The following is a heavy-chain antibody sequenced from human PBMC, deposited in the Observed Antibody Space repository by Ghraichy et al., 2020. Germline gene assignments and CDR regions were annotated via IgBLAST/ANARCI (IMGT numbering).Heavy chain of an antibody. CDR3: AKEYCGGDCYFDY. Sequence: GESLNISCAASGFTFSSYAMSWVRQAPGKGLEWVSAISGSGGSTYYADSVKGRFTISRDNSKNTLYLQMNSLRAEDTAVYYCAKEYCGGDCYFDYWGQGTLVTVSS. CDR2: ISGSGGST. CDR1: GFTFSSYA. V-gene: IGHV3-23*01. D-gene: IGHD2-21*02. J-gene: IGHJ4*02.